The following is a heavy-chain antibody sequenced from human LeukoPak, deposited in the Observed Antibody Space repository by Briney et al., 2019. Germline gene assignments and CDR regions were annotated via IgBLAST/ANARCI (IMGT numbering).Heavy chain of an antibody. CDR2: INPSSGRT. Sequence: ASVKVSCKASGYTFTSYYMNWVRQAPGQGLEWMGIINPSSGRTTYAQKFQGRVTMTRDTSTSTVYMELTSLRSEDTAVFYCARGGLPARSGFDPWGQGTLVTVSS. J-gene: IGHJ5*02. CDR3: ARGGLPARSGFDP. D-gene: IGHD3/OR15-3a*01. CDR1: GYTFTSYY. V-gene: IGHV1-46*01.